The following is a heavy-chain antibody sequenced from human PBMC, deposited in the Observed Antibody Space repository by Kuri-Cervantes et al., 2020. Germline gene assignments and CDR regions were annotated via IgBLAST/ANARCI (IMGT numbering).Heavy chain of an antibody. V-gene: IGHV3-33*01. Sequence: GESLRLSCAASGFTFSSYGMHWVCQAPGKGLEWVAVIWYDGSNKYSADSVMGRFTISRDNSKNTLHLQMNSVRAEDTAVYYCARDNGKAMAEFGGFDYWGQGTLVTVSS. CDR1: GFTFSSYG. J-gene: IGHJ4*02. CDR3: ARDNGKAMAEFGGFDY. D-gene: IGHD5-18*01. CDR2: IWYDGSNK.